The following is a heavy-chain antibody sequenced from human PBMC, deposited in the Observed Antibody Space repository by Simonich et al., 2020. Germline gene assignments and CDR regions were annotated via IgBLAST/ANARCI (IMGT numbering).Heavy chain of an antibody. CDR3: ARNGLVGILKAFDI. D-gene: IGHD2-21*01. Sequence: QVQLVQSGAEVKKPGASVKVSCKASGYTFTGYYMHWVRQAPGQGLEWWGWIKPNSGGTNNAQKFQGRVTMTRDTSISTAYMELSRLRSDDTAVYYCARNGLVGILKAFDIWGQGTMVTVSS. CDR1: GYTFTGYY. V-gene: IGHV1-2*02. CDR2: IKPNSGGT. J-gene: IGHJ3*02.